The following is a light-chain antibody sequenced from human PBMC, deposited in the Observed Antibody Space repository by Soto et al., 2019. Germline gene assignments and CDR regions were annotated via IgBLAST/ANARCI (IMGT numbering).Light chain of an antibody. CDR1: SSDVGSYNL. J-gene: IGLJ1*01. CDR2: EVS. CDR3: CSYAGSIV. V-gene: IGLV2-23*02. Sequence: QSVLTQPASVSGSPGQSITISCTGTSSDVGSYNLVSWYQQHPGKAPKLMIYEVSKRPSGVSNRFSGSKSGNTASLTISGLQAEDEADYYCCSYAGSIVFGLGTKVTVL.